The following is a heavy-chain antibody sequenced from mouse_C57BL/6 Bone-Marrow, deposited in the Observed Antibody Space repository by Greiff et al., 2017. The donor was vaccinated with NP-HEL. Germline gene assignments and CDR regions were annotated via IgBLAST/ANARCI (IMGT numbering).Heavy chain of an antibody. CDR3: ARGTTVVAPFAY. D-gene: IGHD1-1*01. CDR2: IYPGSGNT. Sequence: QVHVKQSGAELVRPGASVKLSCKASGYTFTDYYINWVKQRPGQGLEWIARIYPGSGNTYYNEKFKGKATLTAEKSSSTAYMQLSSLTSEDSAVYFCARGTTVVAPFAYWGQGTLVTVSA. J-gene: IGHJ3*01. V-gene: IGHV1-76*01. CDR1: GYTFTDYY.